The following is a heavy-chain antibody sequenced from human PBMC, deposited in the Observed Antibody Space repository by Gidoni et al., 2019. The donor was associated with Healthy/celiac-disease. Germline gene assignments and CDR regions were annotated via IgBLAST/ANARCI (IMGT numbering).Heavy chain of an antibody. CDR2: INSDGSST. CDR3: ARDQWLVQDYYYYYGMDV. J-gene: IGHJ6*02. V-gene: IGHV3-74*01. Sequence: EVQLVESGGGLVQPGGSLRLYCAASGFTFSSYWMHWVRQAPGKGLVWVSRINSDGSSTSYADSVKVRFTISRDNAKNTLYLQMNSLRAEDTAVYYCARDQWLVQDYYYYYGMDVWGQGTTVTVSS. D-gene: IGHD6-19*01. CDR1: GFTFSSYW.